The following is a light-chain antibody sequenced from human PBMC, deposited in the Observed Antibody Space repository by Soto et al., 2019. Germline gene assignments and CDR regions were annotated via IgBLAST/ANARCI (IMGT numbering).Light chain of an antibody. V-gene: IGKV1-39*01. J-gene: IGKJ2*01. Sequence: DIQMTQSPSSLSASVGDRVTITCRASQSVSSYLNWFQQKPGKAPKLLIHDASSLHSGVPSRFSGSGSGSDFTLTISSLRPEDFATYHCQQSYRTPYTFGQGTNLEI. CDR2: DAS. CDR1: QSVSSY. CDR3: QQSYRTPYT.